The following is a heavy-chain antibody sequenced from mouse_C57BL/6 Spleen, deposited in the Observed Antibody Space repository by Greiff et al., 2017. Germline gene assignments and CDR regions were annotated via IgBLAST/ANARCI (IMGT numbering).Heavy chain of an antibody. CDR2: IYPGSGNT. CDR3: ARSGPYDMDY. J-gene: IGHJ4*01. Sequence: QVQLQQSGAELVRPGASVKLSCKASGYTFTDYYINWVKQRPGQGLEWIARIYPGSGNTYYNEKFKGKATLTAEKSSSTAYMQLSSLTSEDSAVYFCARSGPYDMDYWGQGTSVTVSS. CDR1: GYTFTDYY. V-gene: IGHV1-76*01.